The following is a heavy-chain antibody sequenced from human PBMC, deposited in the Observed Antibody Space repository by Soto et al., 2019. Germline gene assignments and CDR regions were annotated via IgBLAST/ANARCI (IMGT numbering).Heavy chain of an antibody. J-gene: IGHJ4*02. D-gene: IGHD3-10*01. CDR2: IYEAGTT. CDR3: ARRGSGHTFDY. V-gene: IGHV4-39*01. Sequence: PSETLSLTCAVSGASIIRTGFHFCCIRQPPWQGLEWIGSIYEAGTTFYNSSLKSRVTMSADTSKNHFSLRLSSVTAADTAVYYCARRGSGHTFDYWGQGTLVTVSS. CDR1: GASIIRTGFH.